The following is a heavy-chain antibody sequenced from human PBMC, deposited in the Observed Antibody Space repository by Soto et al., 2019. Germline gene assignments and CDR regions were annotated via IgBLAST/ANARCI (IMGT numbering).Heavy chain of an antibody. CDR2: IYYSGST. V-gene: IGHV4-59*01. Sequence: PSETLSVTCTVSGGSISSYYWSWIRQPPGKGLEWIGYIYYSGSTNYNASLKSRVTISVDTSKNQFSLKLSSVTAADTAVYYCARDNGYSYGYTLDHWGQGTLVTVS. CDR1: GGSISSYY. CDR3: ARDNGYSYGYTLDH. J-gene: IGHJ4*02. D-gene: IGHD5-18*01.